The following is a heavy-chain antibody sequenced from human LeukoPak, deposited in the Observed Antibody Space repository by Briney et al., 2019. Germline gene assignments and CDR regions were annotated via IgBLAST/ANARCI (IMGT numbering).Heavy chain of an antibody. CDR2: VYYTGST. D-gene: IGHD3-16*02. Sequence: SETLSLTCTVSGGSISSTSYFWGWIRQPPGKGLDWIGSVYYTGSTYYNPSLKSRVTISVDTSKNQFSLKLSSVTAADTAVYYCARDHLGEEGAIDYWGQGTLVTVSS. CDR1: GGSISSTSYF. CDR3: ARDHLGEEGAIDY. V-gene: IGHV4-39*07. J-gene: IGHJ4*02.